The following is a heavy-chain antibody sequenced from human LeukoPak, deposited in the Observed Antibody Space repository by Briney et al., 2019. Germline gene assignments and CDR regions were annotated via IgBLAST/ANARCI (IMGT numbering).Heavy chain of an antibody. D-gene: IGHD3-10*01. Sequence: SETLSLTCAVSGYSIGSGFYWGWIRQPPGKGLEWIGSIFHSGSTYYNPSLKSRVTISVDTSKNQFSLKLSSVTAADTALYYCARASDSYGSGSYYYSGMDVWGKGTTVTVSS. CDR2: IFHSGST. V-gene: IGHV4-38-2*01. J-gene: IGHJ6*04. CDR3: ARASDSYGSGSYYYSGMDV. CDR1: GYSIGSGFY.